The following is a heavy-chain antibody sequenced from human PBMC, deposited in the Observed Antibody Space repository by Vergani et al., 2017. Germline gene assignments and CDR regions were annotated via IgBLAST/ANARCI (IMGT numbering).Heavy chain of an antibody. CDR3: ATKSXGTPGGQIGYFRK. J-gene: IGHJ1*01. D-gene: IGHD6-13*01. CDR1: GFTSSYYG. CDR2: ISYDGTQK. V-gene: IGHV3-30*03. Sequence: QVHLVESGGGVVQPGRSLRLSCVVSGFTSSYYGMHWVRQAPGKGLEWVAVISYDGTQKYYADSVKGRFTISRDNSKSTLYLQMNSLRTEDTAVYYCATKSXGTPGGQIGYFRKWGQGTLVTVSS.